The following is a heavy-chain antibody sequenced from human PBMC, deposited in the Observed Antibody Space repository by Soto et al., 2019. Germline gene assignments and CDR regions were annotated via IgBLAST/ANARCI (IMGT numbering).Heavy chain of an antibody. Sequence: GGSLRHSCAASGFTFSSYDMSWVRQAPGKGPEWVSGISGSGGSTYYADSVEGRFTISRDNSKNTLYLQMNSLRAEDTAVYYCARVGYDFSLDYWGQGTLVTVSS. J-gene: IGHJ4*02. CDR3: ARVGYDFSLDY. V-gene: IGHV3-23*01. CDR1: GFTFSSYD. CDR2: ISGSGGST. D-gene: IGHD3-3*01.